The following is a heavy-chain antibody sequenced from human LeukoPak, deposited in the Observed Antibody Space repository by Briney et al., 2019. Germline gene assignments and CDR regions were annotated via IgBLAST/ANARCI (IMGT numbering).Heavy chain of an antibody. CDR1: GFTFNTYA. Sequence: PGGSLRLSCAASGFTFNTYAMSWVRQAPGKGLEWVSAISGSGGSTYYADSVKGRFTISRDNSKNTLYLQMNSLRAEDTAVYYCAKVGPGYQLLDYYYYMDVWGKGTTVTVSS. CDR2: ISGSGGST. CDR3: AKVGPGYQLLDYYYYMDV. V-gene: IGHV3-23*01. D-gene: IGHD2-2*01. J-gene: IGHJ6*03.